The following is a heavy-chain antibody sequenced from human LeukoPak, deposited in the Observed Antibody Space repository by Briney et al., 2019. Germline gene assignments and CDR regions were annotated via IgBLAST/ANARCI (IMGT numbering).Heavy chain of an antibody. V-gene: IGHV1-18*01. D-gene: IGHD3-22*01. CDR3: ARDMWGYYDSSGYLPY. J-gene: IGHJ4*02. Sequence: ASVKVSRKASGYTFTSYGISWVRQAPGQGLEWMGWISAYNGNTNYAQKLQGRVTMTTDTSTSTAYMELRSLRSDDTAVYYCARDMWGYYDSSGYLPYWGQGTLVTVSS. CDR1: GYTFTSYG. CDR2: ISAYNGNT.